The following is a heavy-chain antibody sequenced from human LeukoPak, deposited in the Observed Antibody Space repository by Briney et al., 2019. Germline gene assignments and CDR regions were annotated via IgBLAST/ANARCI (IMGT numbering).Heavy chain of an antibody. CDR1: GFTFSTYW. D-gene: IGHD6-19*01. CDR3: AKDLEQWPAVPEY. CDR2: IKQDGSEK. V-gene: IGHV3-7*01. J-gene: IGHJ4*02. Sequence: GGSLRLSCAASGFTFSTYWMTWVRQAPGKGLEWGANIKQDGSEKFYVDSVKGRFTIPRDSTKNSLYLQMNSLRPEETALYYCAKDLEQWPAVPEYWGQGTLVIVSS.